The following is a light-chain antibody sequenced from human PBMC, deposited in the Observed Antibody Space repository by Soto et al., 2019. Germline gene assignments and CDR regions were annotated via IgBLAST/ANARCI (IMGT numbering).Light chain of an antibody. CDR2: GAS. CDR1: QSVSSN. CDR3: QQYNNWPPLT. Sequence: EIVMTQSPATLSVSPGEGATLSCRASQSVSSNLAWYQQKPGQAPRLLIYGASTRATGIPARFSGSGSGTDFTLTISSLRTEDFAVYYCQQYNNWPPLTFGGGTKVEI. J-gene: IGKJ4*01. V-gene: IGKV3-15*01.